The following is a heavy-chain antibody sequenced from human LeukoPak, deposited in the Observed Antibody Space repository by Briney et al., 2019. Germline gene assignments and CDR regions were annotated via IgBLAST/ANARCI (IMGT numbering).Heavy chain of an antibody. V-gene: IGHV3-15*01. J-gene: IGHJ4*02. CDR3: ARDRGVSYFDY. CDR1: GFTFSNAW. Sequence: KPGGSLRLSCAASGFTFSNAWMSWVRQAPGKGLEWVGRIKSKTDGGTTDYAAPVKGRFTISRDNSKNTLYLQMNSLRAEDTAVYYCARDRGVSYFDYWGQGTQVTVSS. D-gene: IGHD3-10*01. CDR2: IKSKTDGGTT.